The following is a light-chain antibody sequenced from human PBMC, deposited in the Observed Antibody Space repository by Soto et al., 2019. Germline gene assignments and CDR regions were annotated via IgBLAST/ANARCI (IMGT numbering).Light chain of an antibody. CDR3: QQLNSYPLT. Sequence: DIQLTQSPSFLSASLGDSVTIXXRASQGISSYLAWYQQKPGKAPKIXIYAASTLQSGVPSRFSGSGSGTEFTLTISSLQPEDFATYYCQQLNSYPLTFGGGTKVDIK. CDR2: AAS. J-gene: IGKJ4*01. CDR1: QGISSY. V-gene: IGKV1-9*01.